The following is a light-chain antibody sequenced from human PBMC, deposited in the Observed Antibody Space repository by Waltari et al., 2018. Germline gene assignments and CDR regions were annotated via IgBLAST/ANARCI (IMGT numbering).Light chain of an antibody. CDR3: QQLNSYSYT. V-gene: IGKV1-9*01. CDR2: AAS. CDR1: QDISSY. Sequence: IQLTQSPSSLSASVGDRVTITCRASQDISSYLAWYQQKPRKAPKLLIYAASALQSGVPSRFSGSGSGTDFTLTISSLQPEDFATYYCQQLNSYSYTFGQGTKLEIK. J-gene: IGKJ2*01.